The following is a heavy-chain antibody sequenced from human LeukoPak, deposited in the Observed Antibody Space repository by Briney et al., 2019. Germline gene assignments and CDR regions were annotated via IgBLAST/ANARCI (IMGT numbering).Heavy chain of an antibody. CDR3: AKDERKWLVRGGGDY. D-gene: IGHD6-19*01. V-gene: IGHV3-30*18. CDR2: ISYDGSNK. Sequence: GRSLRLSCAASGFTFSSYGMHWVRQAPGKGLEWVAVISYDGSNKYYADSVKGRFTISRDNSKNTLYLQMNSLRAEDTAVYYCAKDERKWLVRGGGDYWGQGTLVTVSS. J-gene: IGHJ4*02. CDR1: GFTFSSYG.